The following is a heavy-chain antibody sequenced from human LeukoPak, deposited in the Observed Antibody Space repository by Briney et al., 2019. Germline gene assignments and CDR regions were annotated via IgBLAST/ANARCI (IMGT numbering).Heavy chain of an antibody. CDR3: AELGITMIGGV. CDR2: ISSSGSII. J-gene: IGHJ6*04. Sequence: PGGSLRPSCAASGFTFSSYEMNWVRQAPGKGLEWVSYISSSGSIIYYADSVKGRFTISRDNTKNSLYLQMNSLRAEDTAVYYCAELGITMIGGVWGKGTTVTISS. D-gene: IGHD3-10*02. CDR1: GFTFSSYE. V-gene: IGHV3-48*03.